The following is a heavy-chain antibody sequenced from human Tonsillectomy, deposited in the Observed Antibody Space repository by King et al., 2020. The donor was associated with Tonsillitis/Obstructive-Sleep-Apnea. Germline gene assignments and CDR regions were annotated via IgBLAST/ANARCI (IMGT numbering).Heavy chain of an antibody. J-gene: IGHJ4*02. V-gene: IGHV4-34*01. CDR1: GGSFSGYY. CDR3: AREYFYHSSGYYDY. D-gene: IGHD3-22*01. Sequence: VQLQQWGAGLLKPSETLSLTCAVYGGSFSGYYWSWIRQPPGKGLEWIGEINYRGSTNYNPSLKSRVTISLDTSKNQFSLKLSSVTAADTAVYYCAREYFYHSSGYYDYWGQGPLVTVSS. CDR2: INYRGST.